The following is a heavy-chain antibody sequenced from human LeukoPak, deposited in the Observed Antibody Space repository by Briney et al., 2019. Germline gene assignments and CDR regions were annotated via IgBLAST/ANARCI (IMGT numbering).Heavy chain of an antibody. D-gene: IGHD5-18*01. CDR2: IRYDGSTK. Sequence: GGSLRLSCAASGFTFSGFGMHWVRQAPGKGLEWVAFIRYDGSTKHYGDSVKGRFTISRDNSKNTLYLQMNSLRAEDTGVYYCARGPDTAMVEYYYYYMDVWGKGTTVTVSS. V-gene: IGHV3-30*02. J-gene: IGHJ6*03. CDR3: ARGPDTAMVEYYYYYMDV. CDR1: GFTFSGFG.